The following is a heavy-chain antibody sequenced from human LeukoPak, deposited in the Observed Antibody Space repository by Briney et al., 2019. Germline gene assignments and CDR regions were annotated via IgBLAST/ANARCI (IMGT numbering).Heavy chain of an antibody. Sequence: ASVKVSCKASGYTFTGYYMHWVRQAPGQGLEWMGWINPNSGGTNYAQKFQGRVTMTRDTSISTAYMELSRLRSDDTAVYYCARPQDYGDYSNWFDPWGQGTLVTVSS. V-gene: IGHV1-2*02. CDR3: ARPQDYGDYSNWFDP. CDR1: GYTFTGYY. CDR2: INPNSGGT. D-gene: IGHD4-17*01. J-gene: IGHJ5*02.